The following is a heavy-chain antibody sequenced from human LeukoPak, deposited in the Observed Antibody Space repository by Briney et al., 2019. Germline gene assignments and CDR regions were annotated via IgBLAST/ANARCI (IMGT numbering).Heavy chain of an antibody. CDR1: GGYIGSYY. Sequence: RPSETLPLTCTVSGGYIGSYYWSWIRQPAGKGLEWIGRIYTTESTNYNPSLKSRVTMSVDMSTNQLSLKLSSVTAADTAVYYCARGGGAADYWGQGTLVTVSS. CDR2: IYTTEST. J-gene: IGHJ4*02. D-gene: IGHD3-16*01. V-gene: IGHV4-4*07. CDR3: ARGGGAADY.